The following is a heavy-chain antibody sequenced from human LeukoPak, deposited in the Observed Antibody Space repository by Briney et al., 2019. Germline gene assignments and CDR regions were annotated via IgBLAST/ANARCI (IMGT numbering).Heavy chain of an antibody. J-gene: IGHJ4*02. Sequence: PGGSLRLSCAASGFTFTSYSMNWVRQAPGKGLEWVSTISGGGGSTYYADSVKGRFTISRDNSKNTLYLQVNSLGAEDTAVYYCARALSRGYSGYDYGLGYWGQGTLVTVSS. V-gene: IGHV3-23*01. CDR2: ISGGGGST. CDR3: ARALSRGYSGYDYGLGY. D-gene: IGHD5-12*01. CDR1: GFTFTSYS.